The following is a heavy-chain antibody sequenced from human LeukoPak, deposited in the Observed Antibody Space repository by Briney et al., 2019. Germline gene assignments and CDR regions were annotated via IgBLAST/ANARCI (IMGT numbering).Heavy chain of an antibody. Sequence: PSETLSLTCAVYGGSFSGYYWSWIRQPPGKGLEWIGEINHSGSTKNNPSLKSRVTISVDTSKNQFSLRLRSVTAADTAVYYCARVTGYMVEDYFDSWGQGTLVTVSS. CDR2: INHSGST. CDR3: ARVTGYMVEDYFDS. V-gene: IGHV4-34*01. CDR1: GGSFSGYY. J-gene: IGHJ4*02. D-gene: IGHD6-13*01.